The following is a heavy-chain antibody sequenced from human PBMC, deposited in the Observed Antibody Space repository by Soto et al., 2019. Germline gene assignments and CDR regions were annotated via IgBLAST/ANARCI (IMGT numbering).Heavy chain of an antibody. V-gene: IGHV1-8*01. CDR3: ARLEQLAGMDV. Sequence: ASVKVSCKASGYTFPSYDINWVRQATGQGLEWMGWMNPNSGNTDNAQKVQGRVTMTRNTSISTAYMELSSLRSEDTAVYYCARLEQLAGMDVWGQGTTVTVSS. J-gene: IGHJ6*02. CDR1: GYTFPSYD. D-gene: IGHD6-6*01. CDR2: MNPNSGNT.